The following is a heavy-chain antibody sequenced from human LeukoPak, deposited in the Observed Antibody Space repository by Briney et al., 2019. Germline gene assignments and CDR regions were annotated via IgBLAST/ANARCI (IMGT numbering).Heavy chain of an antibody. D-gene: IGHD2-15*01. CDR2: IRNDGTIK. J-gene: IGHJ3*02. Sequence: PGGSLRLSCAASGFTFSSYAMHWVRQAPGKGLEWVAFIRNDGTIKYYADSVKGRFTISRDNSKNTLYLQMNSLRADDTAVYYCAKDLGYCTSFSCSVAFDIWGQGTMVTVSS. CDR1: GFTFSSYA. CDR3: AKDLGYCTSFSCSVAFDI. V-gene: IGHV3-30*02.